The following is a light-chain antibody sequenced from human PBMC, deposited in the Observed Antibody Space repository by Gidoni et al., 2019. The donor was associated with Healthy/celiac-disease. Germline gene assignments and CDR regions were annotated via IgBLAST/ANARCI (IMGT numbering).Light chain of an antibody. J-gene: IGLJ2*01. CDR3: QSADSSGSGVV. V-gene: IGLV3-25*03. Sequence: SYELTQPPSVSVSPGQTARITCSGDALPKQYAYWYQQKPGQAPVLVIYKDSERPSGIPERFSGSSSGTTVTFTISGVQAEDEADYYCQSADSSGSGVVFGGGTKLTVL. CDR1: ALPKQY. CDR2: KDS.